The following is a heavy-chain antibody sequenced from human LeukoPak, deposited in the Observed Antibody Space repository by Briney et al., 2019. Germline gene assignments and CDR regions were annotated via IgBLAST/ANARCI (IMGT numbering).Heavy chain of an antibody. CDR3: ARDAFDI. CDR2: ISSSRSFT. Sequence: GGSLRLSCAASGFSFSDHYMSWIRQAPGKGLEWVSYISSSRSFTNYADSVKGRFTISRDNAKNSLYLQMNSLRAEDTAVYYCARDAFDIWGQGTMVTVSS. V-gene: IGHV3-11*06. CDR1: GFSFSDHY. J-gene: IGHJ3*02.